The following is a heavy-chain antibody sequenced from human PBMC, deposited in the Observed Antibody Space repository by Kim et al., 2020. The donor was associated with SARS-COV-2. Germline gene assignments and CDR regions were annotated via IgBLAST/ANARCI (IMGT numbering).Heavy chain of an antibody. J-gene: IGHJ4*02. V-gene: IGHV3-33*01. CDR1: GLTFSNYG. Sequence: GGSLRLSCAASGLTFSNYGMHWVRQAPGKGLEWVAVIWYDGSNKYYADSVRGRFTISRDNSKNMVYLQMSSLRAEDTAAYYCVRDAKGPFDYWGQGTRVT. CDR3: VRDAKGPFDY. CDR2: IWYDGSNK.